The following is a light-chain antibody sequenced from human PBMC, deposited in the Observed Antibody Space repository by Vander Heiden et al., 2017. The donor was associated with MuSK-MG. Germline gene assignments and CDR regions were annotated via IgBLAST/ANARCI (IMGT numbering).Light chain of an antibody. V-gene: IGLV1-51*01. Sequence: QSVLTQPPSLSAAPGPTVSLPCSGSSSNIGIYSVSWYQQLPGRAPQLLIYDNEKRPSGIPGRFSASKSGTSATLGITGLQTGDEADYYCGTWDSSLSDVVFGGGTRLTVV. CDR2: DNE. CDR3: GTWDSSLSDVV. CDR1: SSNIGIYS. J-gene: IGLJ2*01.